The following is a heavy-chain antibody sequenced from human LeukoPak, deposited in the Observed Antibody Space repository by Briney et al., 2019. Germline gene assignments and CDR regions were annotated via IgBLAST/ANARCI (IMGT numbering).Heavy chain of an antibody. CDR2: INSDGSST. CDR1: GFTFSSYW. D-gene: IGHD6-13*01. J-gene: IGHJ4*02. CDR3: ARGSGYSISWFYFDY. Sequence: PGGSLRLSCAASGFTFSSYWMHWVRQAPGKGLVWVSRINSDGSSTSYADSVKGRFTISRDNAKDTLYLQMNSLRAEDTAVYYCARGSGYSISWFYFDYWGQGTLVTVSS. V-gene: IGHV3-74*01.